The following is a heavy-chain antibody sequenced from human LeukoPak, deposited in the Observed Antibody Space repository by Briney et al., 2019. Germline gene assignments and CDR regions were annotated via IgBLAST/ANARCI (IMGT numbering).Heavy chain of an antibody. CDR3: ASHDYGVHFDY. V-gene: IGHV3-48*03. CDR1: GFTFSSYE. D-gene: IGHD4-17*01. J-gene: IGHJ4*02. CDR2: ISSSVGSI. Sequence: PGGSLRLSCAASGFTFSSYEMNWVRQAPGKGLEWVSYISSSVGSIYYADSVKGRFTISRDNAKNSLYLQMNSLRAEDTAVYYCASHDYGVHFDYWGQGTLVTVSS.